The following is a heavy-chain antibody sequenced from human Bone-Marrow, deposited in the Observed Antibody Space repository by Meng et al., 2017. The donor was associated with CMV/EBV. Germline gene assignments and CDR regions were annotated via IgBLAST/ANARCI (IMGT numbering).Heavy chain of an antibody. J-gene: IGHJ5*02. CDR2: IYYSGNT. D-gene: IGHD3-3*01. V-gene: IGHV4-59*01. Sequence: SETLSLTCTVSGGSMNTYYWSWIRQSPGKGLQWIGYIYYSGNTNYNPSLRSRVTISADTSKNQFSLKLTSVTAADTAVYYCARGGGLRFLYPWGQGTLVTVSS. CDR1: GGSMNTYY. CDR3: ARGGGLRFLYP.